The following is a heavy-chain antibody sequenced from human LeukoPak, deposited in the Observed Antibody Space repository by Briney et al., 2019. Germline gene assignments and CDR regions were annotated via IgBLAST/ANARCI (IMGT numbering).Heavy chain of an antibody. CDR2: IYWDDYK. CDR1: GVSLSTSGVG. CDR3: AHSTSGRYYYDY. J-gene: IGHJ4*02. D-gene: IGHD1-26*01. Sequence: KESGPTLVKPAQTLTLTCTFSGVSLSTSGVGVGWIRQPPGKALEWLALIYWDDYKRYSPSLKSRLTITKDTSKNQVVLTMTNMDPVDTATYYCAHSTSGRYYYDYWGQGTLVTVSS. V-gene: IGHV2-5*02.